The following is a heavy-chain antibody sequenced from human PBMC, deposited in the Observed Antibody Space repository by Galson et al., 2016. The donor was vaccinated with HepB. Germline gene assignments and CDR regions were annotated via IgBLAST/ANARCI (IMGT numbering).Heavy chain of an antibody. CDR1: GFTFSTSW. J-gene: IGHJ4*02. CDR3: ARALHSGLNY. Sequence: SLRLSCAASGFTFSTSWMTWIRQAPEEGLEWVANIKPDGSEQYYVDSVKGRFTISRDNAKNSLYLQMNSLRAEDTAVYYCARALHSGLNYWGQGTLVTVSS. CDR2: IKPDGSEQ. D-gene: IGHD1-26*01. V-gene: IGHV3-7*03.